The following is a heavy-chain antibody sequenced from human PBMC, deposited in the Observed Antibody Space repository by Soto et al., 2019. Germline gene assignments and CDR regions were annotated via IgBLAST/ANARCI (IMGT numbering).Heavy chain of an antibody. CDR3: ARSQGSSTSLEIYYYYYGMDV. J-gene: IGHJ6*02. D-gene: IGHD2-2*01. CDR1: GGTFGSYA. Sequence: QVQLVQSGAEVKKPGSSVKVSCKASGGTFGSYAISWVRQAPGQGLEWMGGIIPIPGTANYAQKFQGRVTIAADDSTSAAYMELSSLRSEDAAVYYWARSQGSSTSLEIYYYYYGMDVWGQGTTVTVSS. V-gene: IGHV1-69*01. CDR2: IIPIPGTA.